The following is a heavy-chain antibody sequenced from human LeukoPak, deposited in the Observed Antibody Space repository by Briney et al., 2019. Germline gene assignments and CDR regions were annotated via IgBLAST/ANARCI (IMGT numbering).Heavy chain of an antibody. Sequence: ASVKVSCKASGYTFTSYGISWVRQAPGQGLEWMGWISAYNGNTNYAQKLQGRVTMTTDTSTSTAYMELRSPRSDDTAVYYCARGMYYDFWSGYYQGLNFDYWGQGTLVTVSS. CDR3: ARGMYYDFWSGYYQGLNFDY. CDR1: GYTFTSYG. CDR2: ISAYNGNT. D-gene: IGHD3-3*01. J-gene: IGHJ4*02. V-gene: IGHV1-18*01.